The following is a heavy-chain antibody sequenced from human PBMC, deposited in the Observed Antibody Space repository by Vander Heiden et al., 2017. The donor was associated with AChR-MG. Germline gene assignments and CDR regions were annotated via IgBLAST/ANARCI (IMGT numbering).Heavy chain of an antibody. Sequence: QVQLVQSGAEVKKPGSSVKVPCKASGGTFSSYAISGVRQAPGQGLEWMGGIIPIFGTANYAQKFQGRVTITADESTSTAYMELSSLRSEDTAVYYCARALVATIRSGGDFDYWGQGTLVTVSS. J-gene: IGHJ4*02. CDR2: IIPIFGTA. CDR3: ARALVATIRSGGDFDY. V-gene: IGHV1-69*01. D-gene: IGHD5-12*01. CDR1: GGTFSSYA.